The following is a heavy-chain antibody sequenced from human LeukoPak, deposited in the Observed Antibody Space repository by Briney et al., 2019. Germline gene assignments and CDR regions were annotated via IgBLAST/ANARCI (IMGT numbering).Heavy chain of an antibody. CDR2: ISGGGGST. V-gene: IGHV3-23*01. D-gene: IGHD3-10*01. CDR1: GFTFSSYA. Sequence: PGGSLRLSCAASGFTFSSYAMSWVRQAPGKGLEWVSAISGGGGSTYYADSVKGRFTISRDNSKNTLYLQMNSLRAEDTAVYYCAKPVSSVSYGFDYWGQGTLVTVSS. CDR3: AKPVSSVSYGFDY. J-gene: IGHJ4*02.